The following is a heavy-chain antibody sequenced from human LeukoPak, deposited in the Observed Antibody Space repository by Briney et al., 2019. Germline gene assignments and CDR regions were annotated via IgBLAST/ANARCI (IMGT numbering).Heavy chain of an antibody. CDR3: ARARVVPAAMYWFDP. D-gene: IGHD2-2*01. J-gene: IGHJ5*02. Sequence: PLETLSLTCAVYGGSFSGYYWSWIRQPPGKGLEWIGEINHSGSTNYNPSLKSRVTISVDTSKNQFSLKLSSVTAADTAVYYCARARVVPAAMYWFDPWGQGTLVTVSS. CDR2: INHSGST. CDR1: GGSFSGYY. V-gene: IGHV4-34*01.